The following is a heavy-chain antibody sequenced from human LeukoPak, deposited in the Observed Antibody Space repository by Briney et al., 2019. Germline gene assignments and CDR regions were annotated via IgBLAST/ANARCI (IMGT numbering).Heavy chain of an antibody. J-gene: IGHJ4*02. CDR1: GFGSSDHL. CDR2: SRSKADNYST. CDR3: TSGVIGSAPCDF. V-gene: IGHV3-72*01. D-gene: IGHD2-15*01. Sequence: GGSLRLSCVASGFGSSDHLMDWVRQAPGKGLEWVGRSRSKADNYSTEYAASVKGRFIVSRDVAKNSFFLQMNSLKAEDSALYYCTSGVIGSAPCDFWGQGTLVTVSS.